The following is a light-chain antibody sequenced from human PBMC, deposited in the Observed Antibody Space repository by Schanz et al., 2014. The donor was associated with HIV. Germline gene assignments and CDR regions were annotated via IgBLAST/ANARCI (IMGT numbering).Light chain of an antibody. CDR3: ATWDDSLNGYV. CDR2: GNS. J-gene: IGLJ1*01. Sequence: QSVLTQPPSVSGAPGQRVAISCTGNSSNIGADYDVHWYQQLPGTAPKLLIYGNSNRPSGVPDRFSGSKSGTSASLAISGLQSADESDYYCATWDDSLNGYVFGPGTKLTVL. V-gene: IGLV1-40*01. CDR1: SSNIGADYD.